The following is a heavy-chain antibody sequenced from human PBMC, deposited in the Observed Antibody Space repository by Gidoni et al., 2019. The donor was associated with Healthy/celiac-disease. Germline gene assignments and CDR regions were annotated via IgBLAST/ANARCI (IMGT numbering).Heavy chain of an antibody. V-gene: IGHV4-34*01. D-gene: IGHD5-12*01. CDR2: INHSGST. CDR1: GGSFSGYY. J-gene: IGHJ4*02. CDR3: ASRRRWLQSIDY. Sequence: QVQLQQWGAGLLKPSETLSLTCAVYGGSFSGYYWSWIRQPPGKGLEWIGEINHSGSTNYNPSLKSRVTISVDTSKNQFSLKLSSVTAADTAVYYCASRRRWLQSIDYWGQGTLVTVSS.